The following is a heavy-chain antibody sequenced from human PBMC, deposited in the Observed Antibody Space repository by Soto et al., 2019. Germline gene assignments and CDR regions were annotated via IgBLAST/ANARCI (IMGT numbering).Heavy chain of an antibody. CDR3: ARHDCISTSCYYYYYYDMDV. D-gene: IGHD2-2*01. CDR1: GGTFSSYA. Sequence: QVQLVQSGAEVKKPGSSVKVSCKASGGTFSSYAISWVRQAPGQGLEWMGGIIPIFGTANDAQKSKGRVTITADDSTSTAYMELSSLRSEDTAVYYCARHDCISTSCYYYYYYDMDVCGQGTTVIVS. J-gene: IGHJ6*02. V-gene: IGHV1-69*12. CDR2: IIPIFGTA.